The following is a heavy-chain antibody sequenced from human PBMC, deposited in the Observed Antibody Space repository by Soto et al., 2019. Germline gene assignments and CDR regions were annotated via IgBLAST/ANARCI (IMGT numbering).Heavy chain of an antibody. Sequence: QITLKESGPTLVKPTQTLTLTCTFSGFSLSTSGVGVGWIRQPPGKALEWLALIYWDDDTRYSPSLKSRLTITKDTSKNQVVLTMTNMDPVDTATYYGAHTHFWSGSDYYYYYYGMDVWGQGTTVTVSS. CDR3: AHTHFWSGSDYYYYYYGMDV. V-gene: IGHV2-5*02. J-gene: IGHJ6*02. D-gene: IGHD3-3*02. CDR2: IYWDDDT. CDR1: GFSLSTSGVG.